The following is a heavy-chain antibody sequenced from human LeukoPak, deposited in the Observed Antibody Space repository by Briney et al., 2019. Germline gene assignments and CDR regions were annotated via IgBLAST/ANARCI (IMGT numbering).Heavy chain of an antibody. CDR2: INPSGGST. V-gene: IGHV1-46*01. J-gene: IGHJ3*02. D-gene: IGHD2-21*02. CDR1: GYTFTSYG. Sequence: GASVKVSCKASGYTFTSYGISWVRQAPGQGLEWMGIINPSGGSTSYAQKFQGRVTMTRDTSTSTVYMELSSLRSEDTAVYYCARAYCGGDCYSTFDSDAFDIWGQGTMVTVSS. CDR3: ARAYCGGDCYSTFDSDAFDI.